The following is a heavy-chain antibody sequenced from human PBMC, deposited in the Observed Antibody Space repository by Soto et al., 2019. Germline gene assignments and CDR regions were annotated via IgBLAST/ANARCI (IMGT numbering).Heavy chain of an antibody. Sequence: SETLSLTCTVSGGSISSGGYYWSWIRQHPGKGLEWIGYIYYSGSTYYNPPLKSRVTISVDTSKNQFSLKLSSVTAADTAVYYCARGRRDGYNYVFDYWGQGTLVTVSS. D-gene: IGHD5-12*01. CDR1: GGSISSGGYY. V-gene: IGHV4-31*03. J-gene: IGHJ4*02. CDR3: ARGRRDGYNYVFDY. CDR2: IYYSGST.